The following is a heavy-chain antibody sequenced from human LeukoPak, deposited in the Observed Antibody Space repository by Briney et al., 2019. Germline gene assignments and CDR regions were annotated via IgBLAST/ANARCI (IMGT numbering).Heavy chain of an antibody. CDR1: GLTFRNYC. CDR3: ASTFPYCGDGTCAL. V-gene: IGHV3-7*01. CDR2: INPGGGTK. D-gene: IGHD2-15*01. J-gene: IGHJ4*02. Sequence: GGSLRLSCAASGLTFRNYCMSWVRQPPGKGLEWVANINPGGGTKNNVDSARARFTISRDNAPNSRYLQMNSLRAEDTAIYYCASTFPYCGDGTCALGGQGTLVTVSS.